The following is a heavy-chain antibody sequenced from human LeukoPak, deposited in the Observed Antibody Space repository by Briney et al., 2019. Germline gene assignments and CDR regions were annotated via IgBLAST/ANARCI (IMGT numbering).Heavy chain of an antibody. CDR2: ISSSGSTI. J-gene: IGHJ6*03. V-gene: IGHV3-48*03. D-gene: IGHD3-10*01. CDR3: ARATGENYYYYYMDV. CDR1: GFTFSSYE. Sequence: GGSLRLSCAASGFTFSSYEMNWVRQAPGKGLEWVSYISSSGSTIYYADSVKGRFTISRDNAKNSLYLQMNSLRAEDTAVYYCARATGENYYYYYMDVWGKGTTVTVSS.